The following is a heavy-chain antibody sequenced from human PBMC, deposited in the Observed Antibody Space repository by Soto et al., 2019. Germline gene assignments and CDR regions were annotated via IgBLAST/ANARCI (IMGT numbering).Heavy chain of an antibody. J-gene: IGHJ6*02. CDR3: VKPPVITASHYYYDMDV. CDR1: GFTFSTYP. Sequence: LRLSCAASGFTFSTYPMSWVRQAPGKGLEWVSGISGSGISTYYTDSVKGRFTISRDNSKDTVFLQMNSLRDEDTAVYYCVKPPVITASHYYYDMDVWGQGTTVTVSS. D-gene: IGHD4-4*01. CDR2: ISGSGIST. V-gene: IGHV3-23*01.